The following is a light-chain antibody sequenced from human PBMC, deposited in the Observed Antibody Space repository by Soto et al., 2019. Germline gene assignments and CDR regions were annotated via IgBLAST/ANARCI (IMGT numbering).Light chain of an antibody. V-gene: IGLV2-14*01. CDR3: CSFTSSNTHV. CDR2: ERT. CDR1: SSDVGGYKY. Sequence: QSALTQPASVSGSPGQSITISCTGTSSDVGGYKYVSWYQQHPGKAPKLMIYERTKRPSGISDRFSGSKSGNTASLTISGLQAEDEADYYCCSFTSSNTHVFGAGTKLTVL. J-gene: IGLJ1*01.